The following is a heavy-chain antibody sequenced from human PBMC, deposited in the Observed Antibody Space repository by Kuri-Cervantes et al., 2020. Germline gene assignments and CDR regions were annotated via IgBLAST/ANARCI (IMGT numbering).Heavy chain of an antibody. CDR1: GGSISSYY. D-gene: IGHD6-19*01. V-gene: IGHV4-59*01. Sequence: GSLRLSCTVSGGSISSYYWSWIRQPPGKGLEWIGYIYYSGSTNYNPSLKSRVTISVDTSKNQISLKLSSVTAADTAVYYCARDQYSTGWRGWFDPWGQGTLVTVSS. CDR3: ARDQYSTGWRGWFDP. J-gene: IGHJ5*02. CDR2: IYYSGST.